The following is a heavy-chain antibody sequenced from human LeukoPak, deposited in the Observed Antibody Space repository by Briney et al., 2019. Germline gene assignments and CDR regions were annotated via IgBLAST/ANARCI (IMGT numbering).Heavy chain of an antibody. J-gene: IGHJ6*02. D-gene: IGHD2-21*02. CDR3: ARSHYSYCGGDCYSDQGYYYYGMDV. CDR1: GFTFSSYA. V-gene: IGHV3-30-3*01. Sequence: GGSLRLSCAASGFTFSSYAMHWVRQAPGKGLEWVAVISYDGSNKYYADSVKGRFTISRDNSKNTLYLQMNSLRAEDTAVYYCARSHYSYCGGDCYSDQGYYYYGMDVWGQGTTVTVSS. CDR2: ISYDGSNK.